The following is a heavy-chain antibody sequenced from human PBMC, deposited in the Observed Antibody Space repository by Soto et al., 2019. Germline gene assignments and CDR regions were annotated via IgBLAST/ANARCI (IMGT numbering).Heavy chain of an antibody. CDR1: GYTFTSYD. V-gene: IGHV1-8*01. Sequence: ASVKVSCKASGYTFTSYDINWVRQATGQGLEWMGWMNPNSGNTGYAQKFQGRVTMTRNTSISTAYMELSSLRSEDTAVYYCARGQRRLLWFGELFLDAFDIWGQGTMVTVSS. J-gene: IGHJ3*02. CDR2: MNPNSGNT. D-gene: IGHD3-10*01. CDR3: ARGQRRLLWFGELFLDAFDI.